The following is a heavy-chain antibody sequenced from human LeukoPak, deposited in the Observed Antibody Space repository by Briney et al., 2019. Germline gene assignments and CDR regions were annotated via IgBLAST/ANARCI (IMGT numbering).Heavy chain of an antibody. Sequence: ASVKVSCKVSGYTLTELSLHWVRQAPGKGLEWMGRFDPEDGEAIYARKFQGRVTMTEDTSTDTAYMELSSLRSEDTAVYFCAVSLTTGGYYGMDVWGQGTTVTVSS. CDR2: FDPEDGEA. V-gene: IGHV1-24*01. CDR1: GYTLTELS. J-gene: IGHJ6*02. CDR3: AVSLTTGGYYGMDV. D-gene: IGHD1-1*01.